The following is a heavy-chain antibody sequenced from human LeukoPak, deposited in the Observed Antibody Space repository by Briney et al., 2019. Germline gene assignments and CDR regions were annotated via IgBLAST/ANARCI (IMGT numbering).Heavy chain of an antibody. D-gene: IGHD3-22*01. CDR1: GGSFSDYY. J-gene: IGHJ4*02. Sequence: PSGTLSLTCAVYGGSFSDYYWNWIRQSTGKGLEWIGEINLRGSTTYNPSLKSRVTISLDASKSQLSLKLSSVTAADTAVYYCARMGSSGLGGPRVMFDYWGQGTLVTVSS. CDR3: ARMGSSGLGGPRVMFDY. V-gene: IGHV4-34*01. CDR2: INLRGST.